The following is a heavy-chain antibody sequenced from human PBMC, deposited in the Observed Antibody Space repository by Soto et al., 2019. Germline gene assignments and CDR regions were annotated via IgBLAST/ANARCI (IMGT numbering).Heavy chain of an antibody. Sequence: KPSETLSLTCTVSGASINDYYWSWIRQPPGGGLQWIAYVYHNGNTAYNPSLMNQVTISLDTSRSQFSLSLSSVTAADTAVYYCATEKSGSPAYSWGQGVLVTVSS. D-gene: IGHD3-10*01. V-gene: IGHV4-59*01. CDR3: ATEKSGSPAYS. CDR1: GASINDYY. CDR2: VYHNGNT. J-gene: IGHJ4*02.